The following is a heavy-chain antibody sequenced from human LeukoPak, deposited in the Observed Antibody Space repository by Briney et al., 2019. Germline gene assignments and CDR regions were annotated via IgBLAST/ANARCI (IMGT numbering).Heavy chain of an antibody. CDR2: INPNSGGT. Sequence: ASVKVSCKASGYTFTCYYMHWVRQAPGQGLEWMGWINPNSGGTNYAQKFQGRVTMTRDTSISTAYMELSRLRSDDTAVYYCARVRSGDGYNYNFDYWGQGTLVTVSS. V-gene: IGHV1-2*02. CDR3: ARVRSGDGYNYNFDY. D-gene: IGHD5-24*01. J-gene: IGHJ4*02. CDR1: GYTFTCYY.